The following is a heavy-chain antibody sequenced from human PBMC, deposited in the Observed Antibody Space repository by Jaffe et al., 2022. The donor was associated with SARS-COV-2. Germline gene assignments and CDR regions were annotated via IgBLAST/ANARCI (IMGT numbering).Heavy chain of an antibody. CDR3: AKAAPPGGKGVYYATDV. J-gene: IGHJ6*02. CDR1: GFTFASYA. V-gene: IGHV3-23*01. Sequence: EVQLLESGGGLVQPGGSLRLSCAASGFTFASYAIYWVRQAPGRGLEWVSVISGSGGSTYYADSVKGRLTISRDNSRNTVNLQMNSLRADDTAVYYCAKAAPPGGKGVYYATDVWGQGTTVVVSS. D-gene: IGHD2-15*01. CDR2: ISGSGGST.